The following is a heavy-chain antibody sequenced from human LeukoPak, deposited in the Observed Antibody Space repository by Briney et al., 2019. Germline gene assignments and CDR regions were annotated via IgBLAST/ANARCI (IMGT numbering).Heavy chain of an antibody. CDR2: ISGSGGST. D-gene: IGHD3-22*01. J-gene: IGHJ4*02. CDR3: AKAKYYYDSSGYYSAFDY. V-gene: IGHV3-23*01. Sequence: GGSLRLSCAASGFTVSSNYMGWVRQAPGKGLEWVSAISGSGGSTYYADSVKGRFIISRDNSKNTLYLQMNSLRAEDTAVYYCAKAKYYYDSSGYYSAFDYWGQGTLVTVSS. CDR1: GFTVSSNY.